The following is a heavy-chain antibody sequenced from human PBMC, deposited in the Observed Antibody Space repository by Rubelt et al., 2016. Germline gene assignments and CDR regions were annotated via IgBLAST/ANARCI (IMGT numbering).Heavy chain of an antibody. V-gene: IGHV1-2*02. CDR1: GYTFTGYY. Sequence: QVQLVQSGAEVKKPGASVKVSCKASGYTFTGYYMHWVRQAPGQGLEWMGWINPNSGGTNYAQKFQGRVTMTRDTSISTAYMELSRLRSDDTAVYYCARAARDIVVVVAATPYYYYGMDVWGQGTTVTVSS. CDR2: INPNSGGT. D-gene: IGHD2-15*01. J-gene: IGHJ6*02. CDR3: ARAARDIVVVVAATPYYYYGMDV.